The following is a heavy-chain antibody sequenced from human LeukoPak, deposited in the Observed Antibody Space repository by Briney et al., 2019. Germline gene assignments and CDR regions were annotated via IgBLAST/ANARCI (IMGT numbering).Heavy chain of an antibody. CDR1: GYTFTSYA. J-gene: IGHJ3*02. Sequence: AASVKVSCKASGYTFTSYAMHWVRRAPGQRLEWMGWINAGNGNTKYSQKFQGRVTITRDTSASTAYMELSSLRSEDTAVYYCARDRWELLPADAFDIWGQGTMVTVSS. D-gene: IGHD1-26*01. CDR2: INAGNGNT. V-gene: IGHV1-3*01. CDR3: ARDRWELLPADAFDI.